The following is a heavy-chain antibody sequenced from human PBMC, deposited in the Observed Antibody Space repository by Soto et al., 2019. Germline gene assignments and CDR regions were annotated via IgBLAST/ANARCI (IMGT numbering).Heavy chain of an antibody. CDR3: ARDLVAVSGGVYSSSSGWYFFDF. J-gene: IGHJ4*02. Sequence: QVQLVESGGGLVKPGGSLRLSCAASGFTFSDYYMSWIRQAPGKGLEWVSYISNSGRTLYYADSMKGRFTISRDNAKNSLYLQMNRLRSEDTAVYYCARDLVAVSGGVYSSSSGWYFFDFWGQGTLVTVSS. V-gene: IGHV3-11*01. D-gene: IGHD6-6*01. CDR1: GFTFSDYY. CDR2: ISNSGRTL.